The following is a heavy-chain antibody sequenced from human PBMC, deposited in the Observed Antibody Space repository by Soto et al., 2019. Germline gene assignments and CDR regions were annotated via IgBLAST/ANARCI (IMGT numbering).Heavy chain of an antibody. CDR3: ARDLADYASSGYFDY. J-gene: IGHJ4*02. Sequence: QVQLVESGGGLVKPGGSLRLSCAASGFTFSDYYMSWVRQAPGKGLEWVSYIDSSGSIIYYADSVKGRFTISRDNAKNSLYLQMNSLRAEDTAVYYCARDLADYASSGYFDYGGQGTLVTVSS. CDR2: IDSSGSII. CDR1: GFTFSDYY. D-gene: IGHD3-22*01. V-gene: IGHV3-11*01.